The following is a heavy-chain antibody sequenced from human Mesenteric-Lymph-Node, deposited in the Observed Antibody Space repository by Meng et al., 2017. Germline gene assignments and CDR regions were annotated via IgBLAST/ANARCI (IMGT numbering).Heavy chain of an antibody. V-gene: IGHV3-23*04. Sequence: EVQLVECGGGLVQPGGSLRLSCAASGFTFSFYAMSWVRQAPGRGLEWVSAISSSGDDTKYADSVKGRFTISRDNSKNTLFLQMNNLRAEDTALYYCNFDFWGQGTLVTVSS. CDR3: NFDF. J-gene: IGHJ4*02. CDR1: GFTFSFYA. CDR2: ISSSGDDT.